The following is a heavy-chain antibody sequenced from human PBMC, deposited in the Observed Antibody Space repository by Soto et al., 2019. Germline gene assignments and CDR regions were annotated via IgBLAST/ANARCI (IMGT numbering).Heavy chain of an antibody. CDR2: IVVGSGNT. Sequence: SVKVSCKASGFTFTSSAVQWVRQARGQRLEWIGWIVVGSGNTNYAQKFQERVTITRDMSTSTAYMELSSLRSEDTAVYYCAADGCEARQCYYYGMDVRGQVTTVTV. J-gene: IGHJ6*01. D-gene: IGHD6-19*01. V-gene: IGHV1-58*01. CDR3: AADGCEARQCYYYGMDV. CDR1: GFTFTSSA.